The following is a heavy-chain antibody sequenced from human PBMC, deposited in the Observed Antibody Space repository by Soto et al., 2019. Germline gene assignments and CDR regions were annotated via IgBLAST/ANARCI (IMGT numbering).Heavy chain of an antibody. CDR1: GGTFNTYA. V-gene: IGHV1-69*19. Sequence: QVQLVQSGAEMKKPGSSVKVSCQSSGGTFNTYAMNWVRQAPGQGPEWMGDISPMFGAANYAPKFQGRVTNTAGETTGTSYMQLSSLTSEDTALYFRAKEVQVHPPAFGYWGQGTLVTVSS. CDR2: ISPMFGAA. J-gene: IGHJ4*02. CDR3: AKEVQVHPPAFGY.